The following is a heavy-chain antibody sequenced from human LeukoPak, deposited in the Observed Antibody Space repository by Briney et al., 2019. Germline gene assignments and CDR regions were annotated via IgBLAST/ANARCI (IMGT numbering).Heavy chain of an antibody. CDR1: GFTFRSYG. Sequence: GGSLRLSCAASGFTFRSYGMHWVRQAPGKGLEWVAFIRYDGSNKYYADSVKGRFTTSRDNSKNTLYLQMNSLRADDTAVYYCAKSNSGSYQGLDYWGQGTLVTVSS. D-gene: IGHD1-26*01. CDR2: IRYDGSNK. V-gene: IGHV3-30*02. CDR3: AKSNSGSYQGLDY. J-gene: IGHJ4*02.